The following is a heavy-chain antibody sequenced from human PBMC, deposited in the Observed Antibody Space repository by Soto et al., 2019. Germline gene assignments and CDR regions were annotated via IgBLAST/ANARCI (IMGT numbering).Heavy chain of an antibody. CDR3: ARVAIGYSSSWEYYFDY. D-gene: IGHD6-13*01. CDR2: INPSGGST. Sequence: ASVKVSCKASGYTLTSYYMHWVRQAPGQGLEWMGIINPSGGSTSYAQKFQGWVTMTRDTSISTAYMELSRLRSDDTAVYYCARVAIGYSSSWEYYFDYWGQGTLVTVSS. J-gene: IGHJ4*02. CDR1: GYTLTSYY. V-gene: IGHV1-46*01.